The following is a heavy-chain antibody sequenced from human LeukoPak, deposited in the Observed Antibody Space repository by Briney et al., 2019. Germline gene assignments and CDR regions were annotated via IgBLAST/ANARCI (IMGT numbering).Heavy chain of an antibody. CDR3: ATDYDFWSGYNYYGMDV. D-gene: IGHD3-3*01. V-gene: IGHV3-23*01. CDR2: ISGSGGST. CDR1: GFTFSSYW. Sequence: GGSLRLSCAASGFTFSSYWMSWVRQAPGKGLEWVSAISGSGGSTYYADSVKGRFTISRDNSKNTLYLQMNSLRAEDTAVYYCATDYDFWSGYNYYGMDVWGQGTTVTVSS. J-gene: IGHJ6*02.